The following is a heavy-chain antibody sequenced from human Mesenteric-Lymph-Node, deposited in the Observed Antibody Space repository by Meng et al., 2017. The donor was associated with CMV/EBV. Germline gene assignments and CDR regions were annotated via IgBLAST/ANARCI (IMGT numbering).Heavy chain of an antibody. V-gene: IGHV1-8*01. CDR2: MNPENGKT. Sequence: ASVTVSCKSSGYTFNSYNINWVRQATGQGLEWMGWMNPENGKTGYTQKFQGRVTMNRSTSMNTAYMELRSLRSDDTGVYDCARRWEGICSSISCYVWFDPWGQGTLVTVSS. J-gene: IGHJ5*02. CDR1: GYTFNSYN. D-gene: IGHD2-2*01. CDR3: ARRWEGICSSISCYVWFDP.